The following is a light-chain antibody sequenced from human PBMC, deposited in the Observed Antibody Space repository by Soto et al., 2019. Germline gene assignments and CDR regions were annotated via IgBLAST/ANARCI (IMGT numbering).Light chain of an antibody. CDR1: QSVRTN. V-gene: IGKV3D-15*01. J-gene: IGKJ1*01. CDR2: YSS. Sequence: EVMMTQFPDTVSVTPGETVTLSCGASQSVRTNLAWYQQRPGQAPRLLIHYSSTRATDVPARFSGSGSGTNVTLAISSLKSEDGSVYFCQQYAYWPETFGQGTKVDIK. CDR3: QQYAYWPET.